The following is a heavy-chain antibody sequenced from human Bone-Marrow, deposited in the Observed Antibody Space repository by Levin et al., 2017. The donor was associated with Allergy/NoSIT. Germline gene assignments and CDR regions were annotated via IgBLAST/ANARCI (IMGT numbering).Heavy chain of an antibody. CDR2: IKYGGST. Sequence: PSETLSLICSVSGDSTGRHYWSWIRQAPGKGLEWLGNIKYGGSTTYNPSLKSRVTMSVDTSRNQLILKLSFLTAADTAIYYWARDAGFSGLNFDYWGLGTLVTVSS. CDR3: ARDAGFSGLNFDY. CDR1: GDSTGRHY. J-gene: IGHJ4*02. V-gene: IGHV4-59*11. D-gene: IGHD1-26*01.